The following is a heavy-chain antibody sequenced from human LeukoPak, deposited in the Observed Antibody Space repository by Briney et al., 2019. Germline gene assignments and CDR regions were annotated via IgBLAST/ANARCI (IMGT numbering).Heavy chain of an antibody. CDR1: GFTFSSYS. Sequence: GGSLRLSCAASGFTFSSYSMNWVRQAPGKGLEWVSSISSSSSYIYYADSVKGRFTISRDNAKNSLYLQMNSLRAEDTAVYYCAGDLCSGGSCYSEGAFDIWGQGTMVTVSS. J-gene: IGHJ3*02. CDR2: ISSSSSYI. D-gene: IGHD2-15*01. V-gene: IGHV3-21*01. CDR3: AGDLCSGGSCYSEGAFDI.